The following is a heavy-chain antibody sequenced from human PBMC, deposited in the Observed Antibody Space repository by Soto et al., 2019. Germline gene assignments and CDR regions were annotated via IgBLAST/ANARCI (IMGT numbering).Heavy chain of an antibody. CDR1: GYTFTSYA. V-gene: IGHV1-3*01. CDR3: ARAPTRITIFGVVKYYYYGMDV. D-gene: IGHD3-3*01. Sequence: VASVKVSCKASGYTFTSYAMHWVLQAPGQRLEWMGWINAGNGNTKYSQKFQGRVTITRDTSASTAYMELSSLRSEDTAVYYCARAPTRITIFGVVKYYYYGMDVWGQGTTVTVSS. J-gene: IGHJ6*02. CDR2: INAGNGNT.